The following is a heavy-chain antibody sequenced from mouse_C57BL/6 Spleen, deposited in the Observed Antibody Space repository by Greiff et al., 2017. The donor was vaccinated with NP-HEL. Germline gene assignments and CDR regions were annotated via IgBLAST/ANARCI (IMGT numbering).Heavy chain of an antibody. Sequence: EVQLQQSGPELVKPGASVKISCKASGYTFTDYYMNWVKQSHGKSLEWIGDINPNNGGTSYNQKFKGKATLTVDKSSSTAYMELRSLTSEDSAVYYCAREADYGSSYSAWFADWGQGTLVTVSA. CDR3: AREADYGSSYSAWFAD. D-gene: IGHD1-1*01. V-gene: IGHV1-26*01. J-gene: IGHJ3*01. CDR1: GYTFTDYY. CDR2: INPNNGGT.